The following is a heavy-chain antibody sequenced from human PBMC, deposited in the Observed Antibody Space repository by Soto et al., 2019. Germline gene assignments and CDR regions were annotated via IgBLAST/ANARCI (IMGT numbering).Heavy chain of an antibody. J-gene: IGHJ4*02. D-gene: IGHD6-6*01. CDR2: IDPSDSYT. CDR1: GYSFTTYW. V-gene: IGHV5-10-1*01. Sequence: GEPLKISCKGSGYSFTTYWISWVRQMPGKGLEWMGRIDPSDSYTNYSPSFRGHVIISIDKSISTAYLQWSSLKASDTAMYYCARHGDIATRRSANDYWGQGALVTVSS. CDR3: ARHGDIATRRSANDY.